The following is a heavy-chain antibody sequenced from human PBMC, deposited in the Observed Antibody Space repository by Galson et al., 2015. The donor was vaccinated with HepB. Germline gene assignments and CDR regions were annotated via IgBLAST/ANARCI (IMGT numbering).Heavy chain of an antibody. CDR1: GYTFTSYA. J-gene: IGHJ6*02. CDR2: INAGNGNT. CDR3: ARDGRDIVLMVYAIRGYYYGMDV. D-gene: IGHD2-8*01. Sequence: SVKVSCKASGYTFTSYAKHWVRQAPGQRPEWMGWINAGNGNTNYSQKFQGRVAITRDTSASTAYMELSSLRSEDTAVYYCARDGRDIVLMVYAIRGYYYGMDVWGQGTTVTVSS. V-gene: IGHV1-3*01.